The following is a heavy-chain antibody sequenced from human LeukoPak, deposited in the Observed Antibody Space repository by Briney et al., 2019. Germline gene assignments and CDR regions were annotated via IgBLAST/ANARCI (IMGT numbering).Heavy chain of an antibody. Sequence: SGGSLRLSCAASGFTFSNYNMNWVRQAPGKGLEWVSYISSSSSTIYYADSVKGRFTISRDNAKNSLYLQMNSLRAEDTAVYYCARDQAARQPDWYFDLWGRGTLVTVSS. CDR2: ISSSSSTI. V-gene: IGHV3-48*04. D-gene: IGHD6-6*01. CDR3: ARDQAARQPDWYFDL. CDR1: GFTFSNYN. J-gene: IGHJ2*01.